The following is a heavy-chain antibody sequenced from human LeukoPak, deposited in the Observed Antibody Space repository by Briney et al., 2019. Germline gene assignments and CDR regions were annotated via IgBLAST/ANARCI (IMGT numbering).Heavy chain of an antibody. CDR1: GGSFSGYY. D-gene: IGHD6-13*01. CDR2: INHSGST. J-gene: IGHJ4*02. CDR3: AREEAPGNFDY. Sequence: SETLSLTCAVYGGSFSGYYWSWIRQPPGKGLEWIGEINHSGSTNYNPSLTSRVTISLDTSKNQFSLKLSSVTAADTAVYYCAREEAPGNFDYWGQGTLVTVSS. V-gene: IGHV4-34*01.